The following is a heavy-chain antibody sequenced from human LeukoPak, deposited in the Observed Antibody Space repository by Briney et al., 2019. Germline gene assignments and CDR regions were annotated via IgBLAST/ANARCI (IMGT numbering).Heavy chain of an antibody. CDR3: AATRYCTSTSCYWFGP. Sequence: PSETLSLTCTVSGGSISSYYWSWLRQSPGKGLEWIAYIYTSEITNYNPSVKSRVTISVDSSKNQISLKLNSVTAADTAVYYSAATRYCTSTSCYWFGPWGQGTLVTVSS. CDR2: IYTSEIT. J-gene: IGHJ5*02. CDR1: GGSISSYY. D-gene: IGHD2-2*01. V-gene: IGHV4-4*09.